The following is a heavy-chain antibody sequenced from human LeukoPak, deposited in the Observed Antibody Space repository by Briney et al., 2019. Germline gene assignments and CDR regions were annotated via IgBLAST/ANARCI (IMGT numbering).Heavy chain of an antibody. CDR1: GGSISSSSYY. Sequence: SETLSLTCTVSGGSISSSSYYWGWIRQPPGKGLEWIGSIYYSGSTNYNPSLKSRVTISVDTSKNQFSLKLSSVTAADTAVYYCARDLYLYSSSCPRGYCYYGMDVWGQGTTVTVSS. D-gene: IGHD6-13*01. J-gene: IGHJ6*02. CDR3: ARDLYLYSSSCPRGYCYYGMDV. V-gene: IGHV4-39*07. CDR2: IYYSGST.